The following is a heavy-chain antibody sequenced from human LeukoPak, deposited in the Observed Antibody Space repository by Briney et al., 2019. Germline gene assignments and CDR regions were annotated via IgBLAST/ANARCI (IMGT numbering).Heavy chain of an antibody. Sequence: PSETLSLTCAVSGYSISSGYYWGWIRQPPGKGLEWIGNIYHSGSTYYNPSLKSRVTISVDTSKNQFSLKLSSVTAADTAVYYCARLHTMIAHFEYWGQGTLATVSS. D-gene: IGHD3-22*01. CDR1: GYSISSGYY. V-gene: IGHV4-38-2*01. CDR2: IYHSGST. CDR3: ARLHTMIAHFEY. J-gene: IGHJ4*02.